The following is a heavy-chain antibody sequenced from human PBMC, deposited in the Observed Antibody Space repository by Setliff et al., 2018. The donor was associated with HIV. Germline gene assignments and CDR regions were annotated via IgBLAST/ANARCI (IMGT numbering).Heavy chain of an antibody. CDR1: GFSVNNNY. V-gene: IGHV4-59*08. D-gene: IGHD1-26*01. CDR3: ARRSGTYEDWFDP. J-gene: IGHJ5*02. CDR2: IYYSGST. Sequence: AGSLRLSCAASGFSVNNNYMTWVRQAPGKGLEWIGYIYYSGSTNYNPSLKSRVTISVDTSKNQFSLKLSSVTAVDTAVYYCARRSGTYEDWFDPWGQGILVTVSS.